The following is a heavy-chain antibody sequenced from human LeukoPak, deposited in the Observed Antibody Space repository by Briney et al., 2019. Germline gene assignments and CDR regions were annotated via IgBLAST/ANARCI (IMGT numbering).Heavy chain of an antibody. CDR1: GFTFSSYA. V-gene: IGHV3-30-3*01. D-gene: IGHD2-2*01. J-gene: IGHJ4*02. CDR3: AGAIVVVPAASLDY. Sequence: PGGSLRLSCAASGFTFSSYAMHWVRQAPGKGLEWVAVISYDGSNKYYADSVKGRFTIPRDNSKNTLYLQMNSLRAEDTAVYYCAGAIVVVPAASLDYWGQGTLVTVSS. CDR2: ISYDGSNK.